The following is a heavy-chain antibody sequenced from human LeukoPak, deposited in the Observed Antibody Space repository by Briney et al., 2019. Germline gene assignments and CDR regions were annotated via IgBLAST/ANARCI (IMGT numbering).Heavy chain of an antibody. CDR2: INSDGSST. Sequence: PGGSLRLSCAASGFTFSSYWMPWVRQAPGKGLVWVSRINSDGSSTTYADSVKGRFTISRDNAKNTLFLQMNSLRAEDTGVYYCARGGDTYGFSVHYYYGMDAWGQGTTVTVSS. J-gene: IGHJ6*02. D-gene: IGHD5-18*01. CDR3: ARGGDTYGFSVHYYYGMDA. CDR1: GFTFSSYW. V-gene: IGHV3-74*01.